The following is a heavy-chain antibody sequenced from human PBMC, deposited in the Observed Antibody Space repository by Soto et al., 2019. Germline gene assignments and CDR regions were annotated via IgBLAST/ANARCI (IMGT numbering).Heavy chain of an antibody. V-gene: IGHV1-18*01. CDR2: ISAYNGNT. D-gene: IGHD3-3*01. J-gene: IGHJ6*02. Sequence: GASGKVSCKASGYTFTSYGISWVRQAPGQGLEWMGWISAYNGNTNYAQKLQGRVTMTTDTSTSTAYMELRSLRSDDTAVYYCARDRRWEWLSEGALGYYYGMDVWGQGTTVTVSS. CDR3: ARDRRWEWLSEGALGYYYGMDV. CDR1: GYTFTSYG.